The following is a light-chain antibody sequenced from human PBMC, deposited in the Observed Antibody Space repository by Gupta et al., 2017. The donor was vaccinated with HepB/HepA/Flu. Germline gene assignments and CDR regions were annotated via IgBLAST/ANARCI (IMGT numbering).Light chain of an antibody. V-gene: IGLV6-57*01. CDR3: QSCACSNHGPV. CDR1: SGSVARNI. CDR2: EDN. J-gene: IGLJ2*01. Sequence: NLMLTQPQSVSDSPGNTVTLSVTRRSGSVARNIVKWYQQRPGSSPTPVIYEDNRRPSGVPDRFPGSIASSSSSASLTLSSLKAEDEADSYYQSCACSNHGPVFGGGTKLTVL.